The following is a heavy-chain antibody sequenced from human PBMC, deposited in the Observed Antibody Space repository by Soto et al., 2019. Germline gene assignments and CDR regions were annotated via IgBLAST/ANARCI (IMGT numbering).Heavy chain of an antibody. CDR1: GFPFTVFW. CDR3: ARDGPIQQLGQSYQF. Sequence: LRLSCAASGFPFTVFWMSWVRQVPGKGLEWVAMINQGGTERYYVDSVKGRFTISRDNAANLVYLQMDSLRGEDTAVYYCARDGPIQQLGQSYQFWGQGTLVTVSS. J-gene: IGHJ1*01. CDR2: INQGGTER. V-gene: IGHV3-7*01. D-gene: IGHD4-4*01.